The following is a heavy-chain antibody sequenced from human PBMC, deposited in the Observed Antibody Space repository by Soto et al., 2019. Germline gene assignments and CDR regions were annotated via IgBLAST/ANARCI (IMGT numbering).Heavy chain of an antibody. CDR3: ARVSLFAPHKSFVRDSSGYAFDI. Sequence: ASVKVSCKASGYTFTGYYMHWVRQAPGQGLEWMGWISAYNGNTNYAQKLQGRVTMTTDTSTSTAYMELRSLRSDDTAVYYCARVSLFAPHKSFVRDSSGYAFDIWGQGTMVTVSS. V-gene: IGHV1-18*04. CDR2: ISAYNGNT. D-gene: IGHD3-22*01. CDR1: GYTFTGYY. J-gene: IGHJ3*02.